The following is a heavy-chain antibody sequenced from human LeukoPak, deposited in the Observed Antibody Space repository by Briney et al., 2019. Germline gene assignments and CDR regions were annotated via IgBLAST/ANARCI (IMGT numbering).Heavy chain of an antibody. V-gene: IGHV1-18*01. J-gene: IGHJ3*02. CDR2: ISAYNGNT. Sequence: GASVKVSCKASGYTFTSYGISWVRQAPGQGLEWMGWISAYNGNTNYAQKLQGRVTMTTDTSTSTAYMELRSLRSDDTAVYYCVRGRLDSSSWYGADAFDIWGQGTMVTVSS. D-gene: IGHD6-13*01. CDR1: GYTFTSYG. CDR3: VRGRLDSSSWYGADAFDI.